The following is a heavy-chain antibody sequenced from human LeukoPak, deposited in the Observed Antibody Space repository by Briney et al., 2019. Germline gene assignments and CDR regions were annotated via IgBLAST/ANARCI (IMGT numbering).Heavy chain of an antibody. CDR1: GGSISSYY. CDR2: IYTSGST. D-gene: IGHD6-13*01. J-gene: IGHJ4*02. CDR3: ARARGWYSSSWYWDY. V-gene: IGHV4-4*07. Sequence: PSETLSLTCTVSGGSISSYYWSWIRQPAGKGLEWIGRIYTSGSTNYNPSLKSRVNISVDTSKNQYSLKLSSVTAADTAVYYCARARGWYSSSWYWDYWGQGTLVTVSS.